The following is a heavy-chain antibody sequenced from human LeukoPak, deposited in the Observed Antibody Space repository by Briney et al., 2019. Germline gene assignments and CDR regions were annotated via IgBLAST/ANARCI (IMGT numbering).Heavy chain of an antibody. CDR1: GGSISSGNYY. V-gene: IGHV4-61*02. J-gene: IGHJ6*03. CDR2: INTSGST. Sequence: SETLSLTCTVSGGSISSGNYYWSWIRQPAGKGLEWIGRINTSGSTDYNPSLKSRVTISVETSKNKISLKLSSVTAADTAVYYCARAFSMVTYYYYYYMDVWGKGTTVTVSS. D-gene: IGHD3-10*01. CDR3: ARAFSMVTYYYYYYMDV.